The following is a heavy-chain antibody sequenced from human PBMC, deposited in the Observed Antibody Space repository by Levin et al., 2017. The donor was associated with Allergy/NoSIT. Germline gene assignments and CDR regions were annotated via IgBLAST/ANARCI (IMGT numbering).Heavy chain of an antibody. CDR3: ARQVVHGGQHDS. Sequence: SETLSLTCTVSDGSISSTSYYWAWIRQPPGQGLQWIGSIFYSGTTYHSPSLKSRITISVDTSKNQFSLKLNSVTAADTAVYYWARQVVHGGQHDSWGQGTLVSVAS. V-gene: IGHV4-39*01. CDR2: IFYSGTT. J-gene: IGHJ4*02. D-gene: IGHD2-15*01. CDR1: DGSISSTSYY.